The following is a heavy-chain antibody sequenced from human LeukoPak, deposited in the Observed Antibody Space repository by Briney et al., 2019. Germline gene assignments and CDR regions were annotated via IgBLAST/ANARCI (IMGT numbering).Heavy chain of an antibody. D-gene: IGHD3-3*01. Sequence: SVKVSCKASGGTFSSYAISWVRQAPGQGLEWMGGIIPIFGTANYAQKFQGRVTITADESTSTAYMELSSLRSEDTAVYYCAKLGDLRFLEWLLEYWGQGTLVTVSA. CDR1: GGTFSSYA. CDR3: AKLGDLRFLEWLLEY. J-gene: IGHJ4*02. V-gene: IGHV1-69*01. CDR2: IIPIFGTA.